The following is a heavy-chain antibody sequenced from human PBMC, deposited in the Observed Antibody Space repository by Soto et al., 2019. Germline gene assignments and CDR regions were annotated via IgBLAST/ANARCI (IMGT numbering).Heavy chain of an antibody. D-gene: IGHD5-12*01. J-gene: IGHJ4*02. CDR2: ISYDGSNK. Sequence: GGSLRLSCAASRFTFSNHGMHWVRQTPGKGLEWVAVISYDGSNKYYADSVKGRFTISRDNSKNTLYLQMNSLRAEDTAVYYCVKGGYHYFDYWGQGTLVTVS. CDR3: VKGGYHYFDY. V-gene: IGHV3-30*18. CDR1: RFTFSNHG.